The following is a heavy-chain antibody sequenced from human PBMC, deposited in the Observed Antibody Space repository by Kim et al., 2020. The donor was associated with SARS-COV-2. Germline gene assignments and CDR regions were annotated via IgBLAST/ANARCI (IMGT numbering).Heavy chain of an antibody. V-gene: IGHV3-23*01. J-gene: IGHJ4*02. CDR2: IGGSGDAT. CDR3: ARGTTTSCYTPIGY. Sequence: GGSLRLSCAASGLTFSSYAMTWVRQAPGKGLQWVSAIGGSGDATFYADSVKGRFTISRDNSKNTLHLEMNSLRVEDSAIYYCARGTTTSCYTPIGYWGQGTLGTVSS. D-gene: IGHD2-2*02. CDR1: GLTFSSYA.